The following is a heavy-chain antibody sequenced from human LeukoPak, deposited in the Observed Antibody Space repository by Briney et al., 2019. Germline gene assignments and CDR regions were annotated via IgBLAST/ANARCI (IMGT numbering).Heavy chain of an antibody. Sequence: PSETLSLTCAVYGGSFSGYYWSWIRQPPGKGLEWIGEINHSGSTNYNPSLKSRVTISVDTSKNQFSLKLSSVTAADTAVYYCARGGTSNVLLWFGEAPRVDAFDIWGQGTMVTVSS. CDR1: GGSFSGYY. D-gene: IGHD3-10*01. J-gene: IGHJ3*02. CDR3: ARGGTSNVLLWFGEAPRVDAFDI. CDR2: INHSGST. V-gene: IGHV4-34*01.